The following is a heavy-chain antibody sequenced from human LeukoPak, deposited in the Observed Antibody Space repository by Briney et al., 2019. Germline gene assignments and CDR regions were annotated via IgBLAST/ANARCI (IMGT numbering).Heavy chain of an antibody. Sequence: GGSLRLSCAASGFTVSSNYMSWVRQAPGKGLEWVSAMYSGGDTYYADSVKGRFTISRDNSKNTLYLQMNSLRAEDTAVYYCARAPSGQYYYGMDVWGQGTTVTVSS. D-gene: IGHD1-26*01. CDR3: ARAPSGQYYYGMDV. J-gene: IGHJ6*02. CDR2: MYSGGDT. CDR1: GFTVSSNY. V-gene: IGHV3-66*01.